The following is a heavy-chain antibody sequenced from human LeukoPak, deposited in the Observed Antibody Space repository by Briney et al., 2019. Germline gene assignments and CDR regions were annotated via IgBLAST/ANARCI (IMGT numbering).Heavy chain of an antibody. D-gene: IGHD5-18*01. CDR1: GFTFSDYG. CDR3: ARDRYGIRRDCFDY. Sequence: GGSLRLSCAASGFTFSDYGMHWVRQAPGKGLEWVALIWYDGTNKYYVDSVKGRFTISRDNSKNTLYLQMNSLRADDTAVYYCARDRYGIRRDCFDYWGQGILVTVSS. J-gene: IGHJ4*02. V-gene: IGHV3-33*01. CDR2: IWYDGTNK.